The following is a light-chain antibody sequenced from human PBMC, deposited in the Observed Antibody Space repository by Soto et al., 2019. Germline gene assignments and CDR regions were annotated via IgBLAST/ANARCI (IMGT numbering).Light chain of an antibody. CDR2: DVN. J-gene: IGLJ3*02. CDR1: RSDVGGYNH. V-gene: IGLV2-23*02. CDR3: CSYAGSSTWV. Sequence: QSARTQPASVSGSPGQSITISCSETRSDVGGYNHVSWYQQHPGKAPKLMIYDVNKRPSGVSNHFSGSKSGNTASLIISGLQVEDEADYYCCSYAGSSTWVFGGGTKVTVL.